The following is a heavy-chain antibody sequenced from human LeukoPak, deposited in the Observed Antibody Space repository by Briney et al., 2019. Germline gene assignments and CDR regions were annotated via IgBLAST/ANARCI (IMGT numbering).Heavy chain of an antibody. V-gene: IGHV4-59*01. CDR2: ISYSGGT. Sequence: KPSETVSLTCTVSGDSISTYQWSWIRQPPGKGLEWLGYISYSGGTMYNPSLRSRVTISIDTSKNQFSLKLSSVTAADTAVYYCARVGRGDHTWGSYSFDYWGQGALVTVSS. CDR1: GDSISTYQ. D-gene: IGHD3-16*01. CDR3: ARVGRGDHTWGSYSFDY. J-gene: IGHJ4*02.